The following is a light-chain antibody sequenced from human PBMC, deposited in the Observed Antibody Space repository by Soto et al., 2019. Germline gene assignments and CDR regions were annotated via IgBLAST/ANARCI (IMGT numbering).Light chain of an antibody. CDR1: QGIRDF. V-gene: IGKV1-9*01. J-gene: IGKJ4*01. CDR2: AAS. Sequence: DIQLTQSPSFLSASVGGRVTITCRASQGIRDFLAWYQQKPGKAPKLLIYAASTLQAGVPTRFSGFASGTEFTLTISNLQPADSATYYCQQFNVYPLTFGGGTKVEIK. CDR3: QQFNVYPLT.